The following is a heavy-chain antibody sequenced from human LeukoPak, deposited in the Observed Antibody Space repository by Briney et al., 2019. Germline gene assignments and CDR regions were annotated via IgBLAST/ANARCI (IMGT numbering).Heavy chain of an antibody. V-gene: IGHV5-10-1*01. CDR3: ARNLYYYDSSGYYALGDY. D-gene: IGHD3-22*01. Sequence: GESLKISCKGSGYSFTSYWISWVRQMPGKGLEWMGRIEPSDSYTNSSPSFQGHVTISADKSISTAYLQWSSLKASDTAMYYCARNLYYYDSSGYYALGDYWGQGTLVTVSS. CDR1: GYSFTSYW. J-gene: IGHJ4*02. CDR2: IEPSDSYT.